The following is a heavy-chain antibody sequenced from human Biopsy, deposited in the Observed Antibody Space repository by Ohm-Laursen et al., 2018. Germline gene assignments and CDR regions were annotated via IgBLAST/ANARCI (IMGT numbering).Heavy chain of an antibody. CDR3: VKQWGGYNFDS. Sequence: LSLTCAVYGESFNGYYWSWIRQTPGKGLEWVAHIDVSDYNTYYADSVRGRFTISRDNSKQMVHLEINSLTADDTAVYYCVKQWGGYNFDSWGQGTLVTVSS. D-gene: IGHD1-14*01. J-gene: IGHJ5*01. V-gene: IGHV3-23*01. CDR1: GESFNGYY. CDR2: IDVSDYNT.